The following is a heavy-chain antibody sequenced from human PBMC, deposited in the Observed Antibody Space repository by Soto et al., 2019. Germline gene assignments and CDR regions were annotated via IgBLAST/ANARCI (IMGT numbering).Heavy chain of an antibody. CDR3: VSGPLEDENYYYYMDV. CDR1: GGFISSGGYY. CDR2: IYYSGST. V-gene: IGHV4-61*08. D-gene: IGHD3-10*01. Sequence: PSETLSLTCTVSGGFISSGGYYWSWIRQHPGKGLEWIGYIYYSGSTNYNPSLKSRVTISVDTSKNQFSLKLSSVTAADTAVYYCVSGPLEDENYYYYMDVWGKGTTVTVSS. J-gene: IGHJ6*03.